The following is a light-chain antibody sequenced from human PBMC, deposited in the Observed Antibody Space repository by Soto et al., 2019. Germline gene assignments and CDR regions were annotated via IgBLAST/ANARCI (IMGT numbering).Light chain of an antibody. CDR1: QSISRN. CDR2: GAS. Sequence: DIQMTQSPSSLSASVGDRVTITCRASQSISRNLNWYQQKPGTAPKLLMFGASTLQSGVPSRFSGSGSGTEFTLTISSLHPDDFATYYCQQCNSYSPTFGQGTKVDIK. CDR3: QQCNSYSPT. V-gene: IGKV1-39*01. J-gene: IGKJ1*01.